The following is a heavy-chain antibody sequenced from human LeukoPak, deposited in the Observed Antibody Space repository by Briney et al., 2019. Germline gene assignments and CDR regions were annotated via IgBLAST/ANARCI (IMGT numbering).Heavy chain of an antibody. V-gene: IGHV4-39*07. D-gene: IGHD1-14*01. CDR2: IYYSGST. CDR1: GGSISSSSYY. CDR3: ARDRNPNFDY. Sequence: SETLSLTCTVSGGSISSSSYYWVWIRQPPGKGLEWIGSIYYSGSTYYNPSLKSRVTISVDTSKNQFSLKLSSVTAADTAVYYCARDRNPNFDYWGQGTLVTVSS. J-gene: IGHJ4*02.